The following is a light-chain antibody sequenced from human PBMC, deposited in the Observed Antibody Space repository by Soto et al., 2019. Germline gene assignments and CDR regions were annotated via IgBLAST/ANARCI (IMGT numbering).Light chain of an antibody. V-gene: IGLV2-18*02. J-gene: IGLJ1*01. CDR1: TSDIDNYDS. Sequence: QSVLTQPPSVSGSPGQSVTTSCTGTTSDIDNYDSVSSYQQAPGTAPKLIIYEVSTRPSGVSDRFSGSKSGNTASLTISGLQAEDEADYYCSSYTSDWGVFGTGTKVTVL. CDR2: EVS. CDR3: SSYTSDWGV.